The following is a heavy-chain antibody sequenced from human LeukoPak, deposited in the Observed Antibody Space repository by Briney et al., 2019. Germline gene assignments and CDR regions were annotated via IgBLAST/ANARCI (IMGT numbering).Heavy chain of an antibody. J-gene: IGHJ4*02. CDR3: AKWAGYSSTWYGLFDC. CDR1: GFTFSSYG. CDR2: IRYDGSNK. Sequence: GGSLRLSCAASGFTFSSYGMHWVRQAPGKGLEWVAFIRYDGSNKYYADSVKGRFTISRDNSKNTLYLQMNSLRAEDTAVYYCAKWAGYSSTWYGLFDCWGQGTLVTVSS. V-gene: IGHV3-30*02. D-gene: IGHD6-13*01.